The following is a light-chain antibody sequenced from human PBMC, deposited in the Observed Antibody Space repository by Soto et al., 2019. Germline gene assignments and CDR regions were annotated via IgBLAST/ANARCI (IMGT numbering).Light chain of an antibody. Sequence: DIQMTQSPSTLSASVGDRVTITCRASQSISSWLAWYQQKPGKAPKLLIYKASSLESGVPSRFSGGGSGTEFTLTISSLQSEDFVVYYCQQHNSWPPITFGQGTRLEN. V-gene: IGKV1-5*03. J-gene: IGKJ5*01. CDR1: QSISSW. CDR3: QQHNSWPPIT. CDR2: KAS.